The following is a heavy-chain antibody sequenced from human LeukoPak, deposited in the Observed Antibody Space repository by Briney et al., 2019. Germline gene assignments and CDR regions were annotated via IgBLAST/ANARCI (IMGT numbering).Heavy chain of an antibody. D-gene: IGHD3-22*01. CDR2: INPNDGDT. CDR3: AKWTEGFFGYNYYMDV. CDR1: GYTFTGYY. J-gene: IGHJ6*03. Sequence: GASVQVSCKASGYTFTGYYIHWVRQAPGQGFEWMGWINPNDGDTNYAQKFQGRVTMTRDTSISTAYMELSRLRSDDTAVYYCAKWTEGFFGYNYYMDVWGNGTTVIVSS. V-gene: IGHV1-2*02.